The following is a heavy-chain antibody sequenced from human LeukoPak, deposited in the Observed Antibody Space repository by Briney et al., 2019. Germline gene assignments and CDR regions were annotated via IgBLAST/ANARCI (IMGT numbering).Heavy chain of an antibody. CDR2: IYYSGST. CDR1: GGSISSGDYY. V-gene: IGHV4-30-4*08. J-gene: IGHJ5*02. CDR3: ARGRGYCSSTSCYHRWFDP. D-gene: IGHD2-2*01. Sequence: TSETLSLTCTVSGGSISSGDYYWSWIRQPPGKGLEWIGYIYYSGSTYYNPSLKSRVTISVDTSKNQFSLKLSSVTAADTAVYYCARGRGYCSSTSCYHRWFDPWGQGTLVTVSS.